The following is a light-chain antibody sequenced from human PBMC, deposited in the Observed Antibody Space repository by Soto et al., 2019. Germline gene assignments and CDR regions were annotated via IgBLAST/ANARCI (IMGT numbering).Light chain of an antibody. CDR1: QAVNANF. J-gene: IGKJ5*01. V-gene: IGKV3-20*01. CDR3: QQYNTSPRT. Sequence: EIVLTQSPGTLSLSPGERATLYRRSRQAVNANFLAWYQQKPGQAPRLLIYGVSNRATGIPDRFSGSGSGTDFTLTISRLEPEDFAVYYCQQYNTSPRTFGQGTRLEIK. CDR2: GVS.